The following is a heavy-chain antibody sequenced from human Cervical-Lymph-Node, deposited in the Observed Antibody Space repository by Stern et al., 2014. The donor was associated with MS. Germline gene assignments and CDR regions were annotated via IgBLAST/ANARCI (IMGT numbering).Heavy chain of an antibody. CDR2: IGRSGDNI. CDR3: ARDAEYDIWSGYFDY. J-gene: IGHJ4*02. CDR1: GFRFSDYS. V-gene: IGHV3-11*01. Sequence: VHLVESGGGLVTPGGSLTVSCAASGFRFSDYSMTWRRQAPGQGPEWAVNIGRSGDNIYYADSVKGRFTISRDNAKNSLYLQMNSLRAEDTALYYCARDAEYDIWSGYFDYWGPGILVTVSP. D-gene: IGHD3-3*01.